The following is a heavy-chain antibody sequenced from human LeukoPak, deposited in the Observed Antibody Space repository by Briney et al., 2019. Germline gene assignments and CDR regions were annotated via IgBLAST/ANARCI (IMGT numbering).Heavy chain of an antibody. Sequence: PGRSLRLSCSASGFTFSNYGMHWVRQAPGKGLEWVAVISYDGSNKYYADSVKGRFTISRDNSKNTLYLQMNSLRAEDTAVYYCAKNWPGEMATTFDYWGQGTLVTVSS. J-gene: IGHJ4*02. V-gene: IGHV3-30*18. CDR3: AKNWPGEMATTFDY. CDR2: ISYDGSNK. CDR1: GFTFSNYG. D-gene: IGHD5-24*01.